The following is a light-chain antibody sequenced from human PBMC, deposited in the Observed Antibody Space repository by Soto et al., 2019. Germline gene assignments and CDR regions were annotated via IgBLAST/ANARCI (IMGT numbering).Light chain of an antibody. CDR1: QSVSSSY. Sequence: IVLSLSPGTLSLSKGERATLSCRASQSVSSSYLAWYQQKPGQAPRLLIYGASSRATGIPDRFSGSGSGTDFTLTISRLEPEDFAVYYCQQYGSSPWTFGQGTKVDIK. J-gene: IGKJ1*01. CDR3: QQYGSSPWT. CDR2: GAS. V-gene: IGKV3-20*01.